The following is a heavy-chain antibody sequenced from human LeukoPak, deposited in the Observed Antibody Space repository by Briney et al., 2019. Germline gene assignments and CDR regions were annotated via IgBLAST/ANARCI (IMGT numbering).Heavy chain of an antibody. D-gene: IGHD2-15*01. V-gene: IGHV1-24*01. CDR1: GYTLTELS. Sequence: ASVTVSCKVSGYTLTELSMHWVRQAPGKGLAWMGGFDPEDGEAIYAQKFQGRVTMTEDTSTDTAYMELSSLRSEDTAVYYCATGIVPGYCSGGSCSSSGDYWGQGTLVTVSS. CDR2: FDPEDGEA. J-gene: IGHJ4*02. CDR3: ATGIVPGYCSGGSCSSSGDY.